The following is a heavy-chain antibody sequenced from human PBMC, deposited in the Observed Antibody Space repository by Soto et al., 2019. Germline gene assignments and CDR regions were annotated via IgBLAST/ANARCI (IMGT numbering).Heavy chain of an antibody. CDR2: ISSSSSYI. CDR1: GFTFSSYS. J-gene: IGHJ4*02. D-gene: IGHD2-2*01. CDR3: ASEVGESRPAPFDY. V-gene: IGHV3-21*01. Sequence: EVQLVESGGGLVKPGGSLRLSCAASGFTFSSYSMNWVRQAPGKGLEWVSSISSSSSYIYYADSVKGRFTISRDNAKNSLYLQMNSLRAEDTAVDYCASEVGESRPAPFDYWGQGTLVTVSS.